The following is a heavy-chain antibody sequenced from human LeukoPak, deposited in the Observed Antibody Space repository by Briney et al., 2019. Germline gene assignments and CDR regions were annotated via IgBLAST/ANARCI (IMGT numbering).Heavy chain of an antibody. CDR3: ARNEAISIGQKWYYYYYMDV. J-gene: IGHJ6*03. Sequence: GGSLRLSRAASGFSFNNYGMHWVRQAPGKGLEWVAVISYDGSKNYYADSVKGRFTISRDKSKNTLYLQMNSLRAEDTAVYYCARNEAISIGQKWYYYYYMDVWGKGTTVTVSS. V-gene: IGHV3-30*03. CDR2: ISYDGSKN. CDR1: GFSFNNYG. D-gene: IGHD6-6*01.